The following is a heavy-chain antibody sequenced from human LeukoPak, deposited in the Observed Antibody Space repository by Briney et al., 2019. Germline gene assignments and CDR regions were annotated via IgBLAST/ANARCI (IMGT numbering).Heavy chain of an antibody. CDR1: GYTFTSYY. J-gene: IGHJ5*02. V-gene: IGHV1-46*01. CDR2: INPSGGST. Sequence: ASVKVSCKASGYTFTSYYMHWVRQAPGQGLEWMAIINPSGGSTIYAQKFQGRVTMTRDMSTSTVYMELSSLRSEDTAVYYCARDRENNWFDPWGQGTLVTVSS. CDR3: ARDRENNWFDP. D-gene: IGHD1-26*01.